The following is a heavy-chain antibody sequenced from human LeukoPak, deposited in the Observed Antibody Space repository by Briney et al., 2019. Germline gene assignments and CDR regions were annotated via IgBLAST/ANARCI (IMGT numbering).Heavy chain of an antibody. D-gene: IGHD6-13*01. V-gene: IGHV4-39*07. CDR2: INHSGST. CDR3: ARVASSHDFDY. Sequence: PSETLSLTCTVSGGSISSGSHYWGWIRQPPGKGLEWIGEINHSGSTNYNPSLKSRVPISVDTSKNQFSLKLSSVTAADTAVYYCARVASSHDFDYWGQGTLVTVSS. CDR1: GGSISSGSHY. J-gene: IGHJ4*02.